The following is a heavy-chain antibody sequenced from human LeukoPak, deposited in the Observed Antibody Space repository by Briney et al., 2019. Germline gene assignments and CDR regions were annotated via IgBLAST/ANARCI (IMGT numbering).Heavy chain of an antibody. CDR1: GGSISSNN. CDR3: ATSRRSSYGYRALELPPSPVD. Sequence: ETLSLTCAVSGGSISSNNWWSWVRQPPGKGLEWVSSISGSSSFIYYADSVKGRFTISRDNAKNSLYLQMNSLRFADTAVYYCATSRRSSYGYRALELPPSPVDWGQGTLVTVSS. D-gene: IGHD5-18*01. V-gene: IGHV3-21*01. CDR2: ISGSSSFI. J-gene: IGHJ4*02.